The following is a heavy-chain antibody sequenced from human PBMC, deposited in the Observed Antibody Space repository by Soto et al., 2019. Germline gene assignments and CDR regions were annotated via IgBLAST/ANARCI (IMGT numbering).Heavy chain of an antibody. CDR1: GGTFSSYA. D-gene: IGHD3-22*01. Sequence: QVQLVQSGAEVKKPGSSVKVSCKASGGTFSSYAISWVRQAPGQGLEWMGGIIPIFGTANYAQKFQGRVTITADESTSKAYMELSSLRSEDTAVYYCARPHSGGDSSGYYLGLDYWGQGTLVTVSS. CDR3: ARPHSGGDSSGYYLGLDY. CDR2: IIPIFGTA. J-gene: IGHJ4*02. V-gene: IGHV1-69*01.